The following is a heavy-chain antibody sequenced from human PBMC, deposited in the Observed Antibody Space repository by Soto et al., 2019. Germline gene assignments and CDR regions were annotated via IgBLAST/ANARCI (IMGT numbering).Heavy chain of an antibody. J-gene: IGHJ6*02. V-gene: IGHV1-3*04. CDR1: GYNFTTYA. Sequence: QVQLVQSGAEVKKPGASVKVSCKASGYNFTTYAMLWVRQAPGQRPEWMGWINTGNGNTKYSPKFQGRVTITRDTSASTSYMELSSLKYEDTAVYYCARGERFYYYYYGMDVWGQGSTVTVSS. CDR3: ARGERFYYYYYGMDV. CDR2: INTGNGNT. D-gene: IGHD3-10*01.